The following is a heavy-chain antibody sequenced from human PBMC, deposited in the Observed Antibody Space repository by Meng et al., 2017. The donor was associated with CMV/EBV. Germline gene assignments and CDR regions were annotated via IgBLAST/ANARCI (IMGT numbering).Heavy chain of an antibody. CDR1: GGSFSGYY. J-gene: IGHJ4*02. D-gene: IGHD2-8*01. V-gene: IGHV4-34*01. CDR2: INHSGST. CDR3: ARDFVLMVYALRYFDY. Sequence: SETLSLTCAVYGGSFSGYYWSWIRQPPGKGLEWIGEINHSGSTNYNPSLKSRVTISVDTSKNQFSLKLSSVTAADTTVYYCARDFVLMVYALRYFDYWGQGTLVTVSS.